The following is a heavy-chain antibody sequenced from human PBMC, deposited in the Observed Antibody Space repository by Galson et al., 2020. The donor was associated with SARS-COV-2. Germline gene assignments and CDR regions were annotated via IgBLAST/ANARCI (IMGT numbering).Heavy chain of an antibody. CDR1: GFTFSNHA. Sequence: GESLKISCAASGFTFSNHAIHWVRQAPGKGLEWVAHIFYDVRYKYYGDSVNGRFTISRDSSKNMVYLQMNNLKVDDTAVYYCARDGQLSSGWAFDYWGQGTLVTVSS. J-gene: IGHJ4*02. D-gene: IGHD6-19*01. CDR2: IFYDVRYK. V-gene: IGHV3-33*01. CDR3: ARDGQLSSGWAFDY.